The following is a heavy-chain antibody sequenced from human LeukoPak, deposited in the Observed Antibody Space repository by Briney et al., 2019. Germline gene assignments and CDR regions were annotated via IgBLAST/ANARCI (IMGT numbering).Heavy chain of an antibody. V-gene: IGHV4-31*03. CDR2: IYYSGST. J-gene: IGHJ2*01. Sequence: SETLSLTCTVSGASVSSDYWSWIRQHPGKGLEWIGYIYYSGSTYYNPSLKSRVTISVDTSKNQFSLKLSSVTAADTAVYYCARGQEMATTRYFDLWGRGTLVTVSS. CDR1: GASVSSDY. D-gene: IGHD5-24*01. CDR3: ARGQEMATTRYFDL.